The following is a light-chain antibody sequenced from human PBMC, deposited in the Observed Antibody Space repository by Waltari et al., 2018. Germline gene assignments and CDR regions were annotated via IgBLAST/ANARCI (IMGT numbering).Light chain of an antibody. CDR2: GNN. CDR3: NARDSSGNHPVV. Sequence: SSELTQDPAVSVALGQTVRITCQGDSLRSYYASWYQQKPGQAPLLVIYGNNNRPSGIPDPFSGSSSGNTASLTITGAQAEDEANYYCNARDSSGNHPVVFGGGTKLTVL. CDR1: SLRSYY. V-gene: IGLV3-19*01. J-gene: IGLJ2*01.